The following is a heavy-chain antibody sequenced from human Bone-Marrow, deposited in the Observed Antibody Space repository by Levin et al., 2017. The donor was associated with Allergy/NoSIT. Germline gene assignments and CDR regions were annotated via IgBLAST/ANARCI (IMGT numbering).Heavy chain of an antibody. CDR2: IDPTGGTT. V-gene: IGHV1-46*01. CDR3: ARGNKTDLLTGYDPYLLDY. Sequence: GESLKISCKASGYTFTRHFMHWVRQAPRQGLEWMGMIDPTGGTTTYAQSFQGRVTMTRDTSTTTVYMELTSLRSEDTAVYYCARGNKTDLLTGYDPYLLDYWGQGTLVTVSS. CDR1: GYTFTRHF. D-gene: IGHD3-9*01. J-gene: IGHJ4*02.